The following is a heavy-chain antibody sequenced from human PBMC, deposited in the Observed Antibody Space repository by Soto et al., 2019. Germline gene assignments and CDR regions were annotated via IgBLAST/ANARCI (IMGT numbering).Heavy chain of an antibody. D-gene: IGHD3-10*01. Sequence: QVQLVQSGAELKKPGSSVKVSCKASGDTFSFYTINWVRQAPGLGLEWMGRVNPILSMSNYAQKFQGRVTRTADKSTSTAYMELRSLRSEDTAFYYCATSYGSGYRAFDSWGQGALVTVSS. CDR3: ATSYGSGYRAFDS. CDR1: GDTFSFYT. J-gene: IGHJ4*02. CDR2: VNPILSMS. V-gene: IGHV1-69*02.